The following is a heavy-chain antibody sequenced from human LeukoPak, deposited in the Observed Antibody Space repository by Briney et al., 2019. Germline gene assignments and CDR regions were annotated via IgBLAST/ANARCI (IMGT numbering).Heavy chain of an antibody. D-gene: IGHD7-27*01. CDR3: ARDPGANYFDY. V-gene: IGHV1-2*02. Sequence: ASVKVSCKASGYIFTSYYIHWVRQAPGQGLEWMGWINPNSGVTNYAQKFQGRVTMAGDPSISTTYMELRRVRSDDTAMYYCARDPGANYFDYWGQGTLVTVFS. CDR2: INPNSGVT. CDR1: GYIFTSYY. J-gene: IGHJ4*02.